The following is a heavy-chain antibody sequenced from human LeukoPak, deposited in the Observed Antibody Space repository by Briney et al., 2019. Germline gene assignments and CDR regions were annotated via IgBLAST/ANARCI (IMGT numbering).Heavy chain of an antibody. Sequence: GGSLRLSCAVSGFTFSSYAMQWVRQAPGKGLDWVAVISYDGSNKYYADSVKGRFTISRDNSKNTLYLQMNSLRAEDTAVYYCAKQLGYCSDGSCYFPYWGQGTLVTVSS. D-gene: IGHD2-15*01. CDR3: AKQLGYCSDGSCYFPY. CDR1: GFTFSSYA. J-gene: IGHJ4*02. V-gene: IGHV3-30-3*02. CDR2: ISYDGSNK.